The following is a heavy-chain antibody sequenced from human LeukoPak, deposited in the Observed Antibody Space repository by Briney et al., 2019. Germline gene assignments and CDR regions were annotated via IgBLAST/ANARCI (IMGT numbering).Heavy chain of an antibody. V-gene: IGHV3-33*01. CDR3: ARALGGSSGSWGFDY. CDR2: IWYDGSNK. CDR1: GFTFSSYG. J-gene: IGHJ4*02. D-gene: IGHD3-22*01. Sequence: GGSLRLSCAASGFTFSSYGMHWVRQAPGKGLEWVAVIWYDGSNKYYADSVKGRFTISRDNSKNTLYLQMNSLRAEDTAVYYCARALGGSSGSWGFDYWGQGTLVTVSS.